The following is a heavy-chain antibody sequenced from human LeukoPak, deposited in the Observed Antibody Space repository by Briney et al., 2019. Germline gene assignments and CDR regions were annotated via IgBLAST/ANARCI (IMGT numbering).Heavy chain of an antibody. D-gene: IGHD4-17*01. CDR2: IYTSGST. J-gene: IGHJ3*02. Sequence: EGFLRLSCAASGFTVSNYYMSWVRQAPGQGLEWVSVIYTSGSTYDADSVRGRFTISRDKSKNTLYLQMNSLRAEDAAVYYCARGGSDGGDYSSFDIWGLGTMVTVSS. CDR1: GFTVSNYY. CDR3: ARGGSDGGDYSSFDI. V-gene: IGHV3-66*01.